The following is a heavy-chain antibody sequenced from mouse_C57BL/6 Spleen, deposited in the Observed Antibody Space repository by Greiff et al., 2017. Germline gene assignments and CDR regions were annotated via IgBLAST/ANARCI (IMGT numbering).Heavy chain of an antibody. J-gene: IGHJ2*01. CDR2: IWSGGST. V-gene: IGHV2-2*01. CDR3: ARNFAGLRGYFDY. Sequence: QVQLKESGPGLVQPSQSLSITCTVSGFSLTSYGVHWVRQSPGKGLEWLGVIWSGGSTDYNAAFISRLSISKDNSKSQVFFKMNSLQADDTAIYYCARNFAGLRGYFDYWGQGTTLTVSS. D-gene: IGHD2-4*01. CDR1: GFSLTSYG.